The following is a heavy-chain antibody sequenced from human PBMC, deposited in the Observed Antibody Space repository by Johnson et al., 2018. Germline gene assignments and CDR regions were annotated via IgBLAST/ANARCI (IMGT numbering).Heavy chain of an antibody. CDR1: GFTFSSYG. V-gene: IGHV3-30*03. CDR2: IPYDGTNK. J-gene: IGHJ6*03. CDR3: ARAHRGVTQGTYMNV. Sequence: QVQLVESGGGVVQPGRSLRLSCAASGFTFSSYGMHWVRQAPGKGLEWVAVIPYDGTNKYYADSVKGRFTISGDNSKNTLYLQMNSLRAEDTALYYCARAHRGVTQGTYMNVWGKGTTVTVSS. D-gene: IGHD2-21*02.